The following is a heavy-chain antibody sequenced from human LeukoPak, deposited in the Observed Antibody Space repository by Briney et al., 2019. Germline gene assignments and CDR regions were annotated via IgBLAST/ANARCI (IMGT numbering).Heavy chain of an antibody. CDR3: ARETGSIAAAGTLYYYYYYMDV. CDR1: GYTFTGYY. CDR2: INPNSGGT. Sequence: GASVKVSCKASGYTFTGYYMHWVRQAPGQGLEWMGWINPNSGGTNYAQKFQGRVTMTRDTSISTAYMELSRLRSDDTAVYYCARETGSIAAAGTLYYYYYYMDVWGKGTTVTVSS. V-gene: IGHV1-2*02. D-gene: IGHD6-13*01. J-gene: IGHJ6*03.